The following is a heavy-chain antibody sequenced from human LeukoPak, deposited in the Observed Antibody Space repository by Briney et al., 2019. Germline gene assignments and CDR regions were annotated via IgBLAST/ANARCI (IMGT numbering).Heavy chain of an antibody. J-gene: IGHJ3*02. CDR1: GGCISSYY. D-gene: IGHD6-13*01. Sequence: KTSETLSLTCTVSGGCISSYYWSWIRQPPGKGLEWIGYIYYSGSTNYNPSLKSRVTISVDTSKNQFSLKLSSVTAADTAVYYCARVRAYSSSWPDAFDIWGQGTMVTVSP. V-gene: IGHV4-59*01. CDR3: ARVRAYSSSWPDAFDI. CDR2: IYYSGST.